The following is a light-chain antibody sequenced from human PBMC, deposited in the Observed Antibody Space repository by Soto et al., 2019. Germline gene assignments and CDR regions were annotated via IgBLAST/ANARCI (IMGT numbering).Light chain of an antibody. V-gene: IGKV3-15*01. CDR1: QSVSSN. Sequence: EIVMTQSPATLSVSPGERATLSCRASQSVSSNLDWYQQKPGQAPRLLIYGASTRATGLPARFSGSGSGTEFTLTISSLQSEDFALYYCQQYNNWPITFGQGTRLEIK. CDR3: QQYNNWPIT. CDR2: GAS. J-gene: IGKJ5*01.